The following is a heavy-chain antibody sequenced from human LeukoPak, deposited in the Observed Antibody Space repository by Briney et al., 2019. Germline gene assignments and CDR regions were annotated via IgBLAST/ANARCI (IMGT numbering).Heavy chain of an antibody. CDR1: GGSISSYY. Sequence: PSETLSLTCTVSGGSISSYYWSWIRQPPGKGLEWIGYIYYSGSTNYNPSLKSRATISVDTSKNQFSLKLSSVTAADTAVYYCARVGDGYYFDYWGQGTLVTVSS. CDR3: ARVGDGYYFDY. D-gene: IGHD5-24*01. J-gene: IGHJ4*02. V-gene: IGHV4-59*01. CDR2: IYYSGST.